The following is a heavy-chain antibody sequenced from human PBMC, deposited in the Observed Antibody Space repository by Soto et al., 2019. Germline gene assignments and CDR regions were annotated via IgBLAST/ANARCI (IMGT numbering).Heavy chain of an antibody. V-gene: IGHV3-15*07. J-gene: IGHJ4*01. CDR3: TTDSYTPMVVVRFDY. CDR1: GLAFSNAW. Sequence: EVQLVESGGGLVKPGGSLRLSCAACGLAFSNAWINWVRQAPGKGLEWVGRIKSKDHGGTTDFAAPVRGRFAISRDDSRKLVYMQMNSLNTEDTAVYYCTTDSYTPMVVVRFDYWGLGTLVTVSS. D-gene: IGHD2-21*01. CDR2: IKSKDHGGTT.